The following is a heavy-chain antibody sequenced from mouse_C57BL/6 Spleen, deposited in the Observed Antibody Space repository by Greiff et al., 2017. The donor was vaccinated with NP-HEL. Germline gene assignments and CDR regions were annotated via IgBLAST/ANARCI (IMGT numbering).Heavy chain of an antibody. CDR1: GYTFTSYW. V-gene: IGHV1-69*01. Sequence: QVQLKQPGAELVMPGASVKLSCKASGYTFTSYWMHWVKQRPGQGLEWIGEIDPSDSYTNYNQKFKGKSTLTVDKSSSTAYMQLSSLTSEDSAVYYCARRSYYGYDPFAYWGQGTLVTVSA. CDR3: ARRSYYGYDPFAY. CDR2: IDPSDSYT. J-gene: IGHJ3*01. D-gene: IGHD2-9*01.